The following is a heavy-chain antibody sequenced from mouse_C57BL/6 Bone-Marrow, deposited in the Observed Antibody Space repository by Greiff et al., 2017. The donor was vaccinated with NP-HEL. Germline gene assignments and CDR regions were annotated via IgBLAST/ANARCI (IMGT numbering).Heavy chain of an antibody. J-gene: IGHJ3*01. CDR2: IDPSDSYT. CDR1: GYTFTSYW. Sequence: QVQLQQPGAELVRPGTSVKLSCKASGYTFTSYWMHWVKQRPGQGLEWIGVIDPSDSYTNYNQKFKGKATLTVDTSSSTAYMQLSSLTSEDSAVYYCAREGYYYGSGYWGQGTLVTVS. CDR3: AREGYYYGSGY. V-gene: IGHV1-59*01. D-gene: IGHD1-1*01.